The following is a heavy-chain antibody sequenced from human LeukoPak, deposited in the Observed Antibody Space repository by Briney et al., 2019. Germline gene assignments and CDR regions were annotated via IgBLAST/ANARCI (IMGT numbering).Heavy chain of an antibody. J-gene: IGHJ4*02. V-gene: IGHV3-23*01. CDR3: AKDRLNYYDRSPKDY. D-gene: IGHD3-22*01. Sequence: GGPLRLSCAASGFTFSSYAMSWVRQAPGKGLEWVSAISGSGGSTYYADSVKGRFTISRDNSKNTLYLQMNSLRAEDTAVYYCAKDRLNYYDRSPKDYWGQGTLVTVSS. CDR1: GFTFSSYA. CDR2: ISGSGGST.